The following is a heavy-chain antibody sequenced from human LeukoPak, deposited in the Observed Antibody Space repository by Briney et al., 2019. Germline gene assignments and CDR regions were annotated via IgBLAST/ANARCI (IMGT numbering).Heavy chain of an antibody. CDR1: GGTFSSYA. J-gene: IGHJ6*02. CDR3: ARVHCSGGSCYSVSYYYGMDV. CDR2: IIPILGIA. Sequence: SVKVSCKASGGTFSSYAISWVRQAPGQGLEWMGRIIPILGIANYAQKFQGRVTITADKSTSTAYMELSSLRSEDTAVYYCARVHCSGGSCYSVSYYYGMDVWGQGTTVTVSS. V-gene: IGHV1-69*04. D-gene: IGHD2-15*01.